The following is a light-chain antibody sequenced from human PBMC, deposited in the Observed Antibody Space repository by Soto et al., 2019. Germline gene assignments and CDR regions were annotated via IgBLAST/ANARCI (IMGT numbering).Light chain of an antibody. J-gene: IGLJ3*02. CDR2: DNN. CDR3: ATWDDSLSGGV. CDR1: SSNIGSNY. V-gene: IGLV1-47*01. Sequence: QSVLTQPLSASGTPGQRVTISCSGSSSNIGSNYVYWYQQLPGTAPKLLIYDNNQRPSGIPERFSASKSDTSASLAISGLRSEDEADYYCATWDDSLSGGVFGGGTKLTVL.